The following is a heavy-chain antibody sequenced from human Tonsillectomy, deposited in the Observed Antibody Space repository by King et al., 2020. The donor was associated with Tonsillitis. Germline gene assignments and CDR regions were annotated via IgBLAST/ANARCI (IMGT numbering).Heavy chain of an antibody. Sequence: VQLVESGGGVVQPGGSLRLSCAASGFTFSTYGMHWVRQAPGKGLEWVAFIRFDGSHKYYADSVKGRFTISRDNSENTLYLQMNSLGAEDTAMYYCTKDCSGWGMDVWGQGTTVTVSS. D-gene: IGHD6-19*01. CDR1: GFTFSTYG. CDR3: TKDCSGWGMDV. J-gene: IGHJ6*02. CDR2: IRFDGSHK. V-gene: IGHV3-30*02.